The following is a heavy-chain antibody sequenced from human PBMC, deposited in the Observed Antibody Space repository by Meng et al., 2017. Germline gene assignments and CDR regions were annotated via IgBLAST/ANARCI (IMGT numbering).Heavy chain of an antibody. J-gene: IGHJ3*02. CDR3: ARDLTHAFDI. D-gene: IGHD2-21*02. Sequence: EVQLVGSGVGLVQPGGSLRLSCAASGFSVSSNYMSWVRQAPGKGLEWVSVIYSGGSTYYADSVKGRFTISRDNSKNTLYLQMNSLRAEDTAVYYCARDLTHAFDIWGQGTMVTVSS. CDR2: IYSGGST. CDR1: GFSVSSNY. V-gene: IGHV3-66*02.